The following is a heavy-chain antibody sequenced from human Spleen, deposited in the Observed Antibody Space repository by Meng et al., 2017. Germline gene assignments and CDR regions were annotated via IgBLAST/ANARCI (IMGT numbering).Heavy chain of an antibody. V-gene: IGHV3-21*01. D-gene: IGHD3-22*01. J-gene: IGHJ4*02. CDR2: ISSSTSYM. CDR3: ARDPDVSSGHFYYFDY. Sequence: GESLKISCAASGFTFKNYNMNWVRQAPGKGLEWVSSISSSTSYMHYADSVKGRFIISRDNVKNSLYLQMNSLGAEDTAVYYCARDPDVSSGHFYYFDYWGQGTLVTVSS. CDR1: GFTFKNYN.